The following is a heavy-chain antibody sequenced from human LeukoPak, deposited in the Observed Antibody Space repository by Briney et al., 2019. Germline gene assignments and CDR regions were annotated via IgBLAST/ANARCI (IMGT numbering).Heavy chain of an antibody. D-gene: IGHD3-22*01. Sequence: SETLSLTCTVSGDSISIYYWSWIRQPAGKGLEWIGRIHTSGSINYSPSLKSRVSMSVGTSKNQCSLKLSSVTAADTAVYYCARGYDSGYYFDYWGQGTLVTVSS. CDR2: IHTSGSI. CDR3: ARGYDSGYYFDY. V-gene: IGHV4-4*07. J-gene: IGHJ4*02. CDR1: GDSISIYY.